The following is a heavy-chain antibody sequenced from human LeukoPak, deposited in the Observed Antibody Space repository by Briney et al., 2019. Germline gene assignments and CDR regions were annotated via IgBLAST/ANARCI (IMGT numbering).Heavy chain of an antibody. Sequence: GGSLRLSCAGSGFTFSSYGMSWVRQAPGKGLEWVSYIRSSSSTIYYADSVKGRFTISRDNAKNSLYLQMNSLRAEDTAVYYCARDGSGRVPEMSAPDYWGQGTLVTVSS. CDR2: IRSSSSTI. CDR3: ARDGSGRVPEMSAPDY. V-gene: IGHV3-48*01. CDR1: GFTFSSYG. D-gene: IGHD3-10*01. J-gene: IGHJ4*02.